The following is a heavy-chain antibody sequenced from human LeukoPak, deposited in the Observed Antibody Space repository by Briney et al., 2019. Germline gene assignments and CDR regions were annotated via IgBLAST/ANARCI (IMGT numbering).Heavy chain of an antibody. CDR3: ARDPPGIAVAAHPDY. J-gene: IGHJ4*02. CDR1: GFTFSSYS. CDR2: FSSSSSYI. D-gene: IGHD6-19*01. Sequence: GGSLRLSCAASGFTFSSYSMNWVRQAPGKGLEWVSSFSSSSSYIYYADSVKGRFTISRDNAKNSLYLQMNSLRAEDTAVYYCARDPPGIAVAAHPDYWGQGTLVTVSS. V-gene: IGHV3-21*01.